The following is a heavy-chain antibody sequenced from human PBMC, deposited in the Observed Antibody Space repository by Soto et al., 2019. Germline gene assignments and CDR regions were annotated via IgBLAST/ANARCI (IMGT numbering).Heavy chain of an antibody. D-gene: IGHD2-8*02. CDR3: ARDNTGLDKGACDV. Sequence: QVQLVQSGGGVVQPGTSLRLSCAASGFIFSDYVMYWFRQTPGKGLEWMAVISYDGTNKHYANSVKGRFFISRDNSNNTLYLQMSSLRPEDSAIYYCARDNTGLDKGACDVWGRGTLVAVSS. CDR1: GFIFSDYV. J-gene: IGHJ3*01. V-gene: IGHV3-30*04. CDR2: ISYDGTNK.